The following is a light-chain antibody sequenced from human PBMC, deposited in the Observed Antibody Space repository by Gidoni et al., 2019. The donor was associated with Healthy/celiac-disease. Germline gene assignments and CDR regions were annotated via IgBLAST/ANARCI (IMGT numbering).Light chain of an antibody. CDR2: EVS. CDR3: MQSRRLPLT. CDR1: RSLMHIDGKNY. V-gene: IGKV2D-29*01. Sequence: DIVMSQTSIPLAVTPGQPASISCKSSRSLMHIDGKNYMYWYLQKPGQPPQLLIYEVSTRFSGVPDRFSGSGSGTDFTLKISRVEAEDFGVYYCMQSRRLPLTFGGGTKVEIK. J-gene: IGKJ4*01.